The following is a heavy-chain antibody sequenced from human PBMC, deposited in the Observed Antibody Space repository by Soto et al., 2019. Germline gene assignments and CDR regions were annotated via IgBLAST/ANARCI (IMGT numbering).Heavy chain of an antibody. CDR3: AEVAYYYDSSASLYYFDY. V-gene: IGHV3-7*01. D-gene: IGHD3-22*01. Sequence: GGSLRLSCVASGFTFSNYWMSWVRQAPGKGLQWVANINRDGSNKYYADSVKGRFTISRDNSKNTLYLQMNSLRAEDTAVYYCAEVAYYYDSSASLYYFDYWGQGTLVTVSS. CDR2: INRDGSNK. J-gene: IGHJ4*02. CDR1: GFTFSNYW.